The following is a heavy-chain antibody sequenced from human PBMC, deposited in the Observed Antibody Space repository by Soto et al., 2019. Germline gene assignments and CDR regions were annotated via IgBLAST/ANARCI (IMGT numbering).Heavy chain of an antibody. D-gene: IGHD2-15*01. Sequence: SETLSLTCTVSGGSISSYYWSWIRQPPGKGLEWIGYIYYSGSTNYNPSLKSRVSMTRDTSTSTVYMELSSLRSEDTAVYYCGRVYCSGGSCYSIDYWGQGTLVTVSS. J-gene: IGHJ4*02. V-gene: IGHV4-59*01. CDR1: GGSISSYY. CDR3: GRVYCSGGSCYSIDY. CDR2: IYYSGST.